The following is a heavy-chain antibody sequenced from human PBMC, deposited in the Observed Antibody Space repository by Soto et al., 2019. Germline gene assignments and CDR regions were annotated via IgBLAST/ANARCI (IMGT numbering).Heavy chain of an antibody. J-gene: IGHJ6*04. Sequence: EVQLLESGGGLVQPGGSLRLSCAASGLTFSSYAMSWVRQAPGKGLEWVSAISGSGGSTYYADSVKGRFTISRDNSKNTLYLQMNSLRAEDTAVYYCANSIVVVPAASGMDVWGKGTTVTVSS. D-gene: IGHD2-2*01. CDR1: GLTFSSYA. CDR3: ANSIVVVPAASGMDV. V-gene: IGHV3-23*01. CDR2: ISGSGGST.